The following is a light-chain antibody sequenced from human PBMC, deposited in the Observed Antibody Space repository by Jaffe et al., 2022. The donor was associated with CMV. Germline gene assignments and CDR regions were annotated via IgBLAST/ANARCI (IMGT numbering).Light chain of an antibody. Sequence: DVVITQSPLSLPVTLGQPATISCRSSQSLVHSDGNTYLNWIQQRPGQSPGRLIYKVSNRDSGVPDRFSGSGSGTDFTLKISRVEAGDVGIYYCVPGTHWPPRTFGQGTKVEIK. V-gene: IGKV2-30*02. CDR3: VPGTHWPPRT. CDR1: QSLVHSDGNTY. CDR2: KVS. J-gene: IGKJ1*01.